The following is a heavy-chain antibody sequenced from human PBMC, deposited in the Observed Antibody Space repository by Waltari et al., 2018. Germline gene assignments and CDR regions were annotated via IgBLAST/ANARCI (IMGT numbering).Heavy chain of an antibody. CDR2: IYYSGST. Sequence: QVQLQESGPGLVTPSETLSLTCTVPGGSIGSSYWSWIRKPPGKGLEWIGYIYYSGSTNYNPSLKSRVTISVDTSKNQFSLKLSSVTAADTAVYYCARDRDGTIDYWGQGTLVTVSS. CDR3: ARDRDGTIDY. D-gene: IGHD1-7*01. CDR1: GGSIGSSY. J-gene: IGHJ4*02. V-gene: IGHV4-59*01.